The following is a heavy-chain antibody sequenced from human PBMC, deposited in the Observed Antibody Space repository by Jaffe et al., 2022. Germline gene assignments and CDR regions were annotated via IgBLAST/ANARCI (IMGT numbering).Heavy chain of an antibody. CDR1: GFTFSSYA. D-gene: IGHD3-16*01. J-gene: IGHJ3*02. V-gene: IGHV3-23*01. CDR3: AIRTDDDLWGSLSRGGFEI. CDR2: VSAGGSNI. Sequence: EVQVLESGGGLVQPGGSLRLSCAASGFTFSSYAMSWVRQAPGKGLEWVSGVSAGGSNIYHADSVKGRFTISRDNSKYTVSLQMNSLRADDTAVYYCAIRTDDDLWGSLSRGGFEIWGQGTMVTVSS.